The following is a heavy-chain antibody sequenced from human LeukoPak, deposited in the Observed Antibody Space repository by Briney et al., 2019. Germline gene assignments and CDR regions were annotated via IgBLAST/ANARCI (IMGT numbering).Heavy chain of an antibody. CDR3: ARDSGYTNWFDP. CDR1: GGSISSYY. D-gene: IGHD5-12*01. V-gene: IGHV4-59*12. J-gene: IGHJ5*02. CDR2: IYYSGST. Sequence: PSETLSLTCTVSGGSISSYYWSWIRQPPGKGLEWIGSIYYSGSTYYNPSLKSRVTISVDTSKNQFSLKLSSVTAADTAVYYCARDSGYTNWFDPWGQGTLVTVSS.